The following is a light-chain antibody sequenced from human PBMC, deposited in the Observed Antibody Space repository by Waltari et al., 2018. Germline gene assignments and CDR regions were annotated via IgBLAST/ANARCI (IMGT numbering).Light chain of an antibody. Sequence: QSALTQPASVSGSPGQSITISCTGSSSDVGAYNFVSWHQQHPSNAPKLMIYDVRDRPSGVSNRFSGSKSGNMASLTISGLQAEDEADYYCSSYTRIGTVVFGGGTKVTVL. CDR1: SSDVGAYNF. V-gene: IGLV2-14*03. CDR2: DVR. CDR3: SSYTRIGTVV. J-gene: IGLJ2*01.